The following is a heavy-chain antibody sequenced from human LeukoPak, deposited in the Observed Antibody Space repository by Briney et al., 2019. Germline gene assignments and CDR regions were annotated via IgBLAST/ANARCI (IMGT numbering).Heavy chain of an antibody. V-gene: IGHV5-51*01. CDR1: GYSFSNYW. CDR3: ARHRYYSDTSGYYYYMDV. D-gene: IGHD3-22*01. CDR2: IYPSDSDT. J-gene: IGHJ6*03. Sequence: GDSLKISCKGSGYSFSNYWIGWVRQMPGKGLERMGIIYPSDSDTRYSPSFQGQVTISADKSISTAYVQWSSLKASDTAMYYCARHRYYSDTSGYYYYMDVRGEGTTVTVSS.